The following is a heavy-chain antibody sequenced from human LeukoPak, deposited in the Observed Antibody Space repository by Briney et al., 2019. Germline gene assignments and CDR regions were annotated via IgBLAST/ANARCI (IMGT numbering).Heavy chain of an antibody. CDR1: GFTFSTYG. CDR3: AKDMGYSYGYGAFDI. CDR2: IRYDGSNK. J-gene: IGHJ3*02. D-gene: IGHD5-18*01. V-gene: IGHV3-30*02. Sequence: GGSLRLSCAASGFTFSTYGMHWVRQAPGKGLERVAFIRYDGSNKYYADSVKGRFTISRDNSKNTLYLQMNSLRAEDMALYYCAKDMGYSYGYGAFDIWGQGTMVSVSS.